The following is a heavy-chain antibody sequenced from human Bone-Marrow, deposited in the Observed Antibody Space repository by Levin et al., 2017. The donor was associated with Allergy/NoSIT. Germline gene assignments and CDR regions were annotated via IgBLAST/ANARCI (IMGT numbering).Heavy chain of an antibody. V-gene: IGHV3-13*01. J-gene: IGHJ6*02. CDR1: GFTFSSYD. CDR3: AGVYSSSWYPNYGMDV. Sequence: PGGSLRLSCAASGFTFSSYDMHWVRQATGKGLEWVSAIGTAGDTYYPGSVKGRFTISRENAKNSLYLQMNSLRAGDTAVYYCAGVYSSSWYPNYGMDVWGQGTTVTVSS. D-gene: IGHD6-13*01. CDR2: IGTAGDT.